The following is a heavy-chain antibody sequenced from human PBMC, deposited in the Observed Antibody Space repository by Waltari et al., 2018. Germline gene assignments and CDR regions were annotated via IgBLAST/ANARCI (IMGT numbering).Heavy chain of an antibody. CDR3: ARGSTVRFWSGYVDY. D-gene: IGHD3-3*01. CDR1: GGSFSGYY. CDR2: INHSGST. V-gene: IGHV4-34*01. Sequence: QVPLQQWGAGLLKPSETLSLTCAVYGGSFSGYYWSWIRQPPGKGLEWIGEINHSGSTNYNPSLKSRVTISVDTSKNQFSLKLSSVTAADTAVYYCARGSTVRFWSGYVDYWGQGTLVTVSS. J-gene: IGHJ4*02.